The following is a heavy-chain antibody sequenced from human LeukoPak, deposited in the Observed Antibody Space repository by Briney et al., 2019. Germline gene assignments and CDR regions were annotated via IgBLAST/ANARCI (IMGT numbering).Heavy chain of an antibody. CDR1: GYIYTSYW. CDR3: ARRLTMYDAFDI. D-gene: IGHD4/OR15-4a*01. CDR2: IYPGDSDT. J-gene: IGHJ3*02. Sequence: GESLKISCNSSGYIYTSYWIGWVRQMPGKGLEWMGIIYPGDSDTRYSPSFQGQVTISADKSISTAYLQWSSLKASDTAMYYCARRLTMYDAFDIWGQGTMVTVSS. V-gene: IGHV5-51*01.